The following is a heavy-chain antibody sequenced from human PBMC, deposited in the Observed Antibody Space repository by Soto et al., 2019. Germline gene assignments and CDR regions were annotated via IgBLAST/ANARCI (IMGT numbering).Heavy chain of an antibody. Sequence: ASVKVSCKASGYTFTSYGISWVRQAPGQGLEWMGWISAYNGNTNYAQKLQGRVTMTTDTSTSTAYMELRSLRSDDTAVYYCARAFLRAAAGTSYYYYGMDVWGQGTTVTVSS. V-gene: IGHV1-18*01. CDR1: GYTFTSYG. D-gene: IGHD6-13*01. CDR3: ARAFLRAAAGTSYYYYGMDV. J-gene: IGHJ6*02. CDR2: ISAYNGNT.